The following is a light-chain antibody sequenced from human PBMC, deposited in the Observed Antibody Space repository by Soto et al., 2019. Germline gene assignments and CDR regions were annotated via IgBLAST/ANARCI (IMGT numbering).Light chain of an antibody. Sequence: IVLTQSPGTLSLSPGERATLSCRASQSVSSSYLAWYQQKPGQAPRLLIYGASSRATGIPDRFSGSGSGTDFTLTISRLEPEDFAVYYCQQCGSSHPGCTFGQGTKLES. CDR1: QSVSSSY. V-gene: IGKV3-20*01. CDR3: QQCGSSHPGCT. CDR2: GAS. J-gene: IGKJ2*02.